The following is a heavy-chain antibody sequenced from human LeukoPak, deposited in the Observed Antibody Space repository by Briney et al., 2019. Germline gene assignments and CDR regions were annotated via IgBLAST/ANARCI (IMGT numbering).Heavy chain of an antibody. CDR3: ARSSYDSSGYYYVGWFDP. CDR2: ISSSGSTI. Sequence: QSGGSLRLSCAASGFTFSRYEMNWVRQAPGMGLDWVSYISSSGSTIYYADCVKGRFTISRDNAKNSLYLQMNSLRAEDTAVYYCARSSYDSSGYYYVGWFDPWGQGTLVTVSS. V-gene: IGHV3-48*03. CDR1: GFTFSRYE. D-gene: IGHD3-22*01. J-gene: IGHJ5*02.